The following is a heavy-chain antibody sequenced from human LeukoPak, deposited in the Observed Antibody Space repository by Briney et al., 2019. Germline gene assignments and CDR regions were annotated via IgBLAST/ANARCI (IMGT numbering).Heavy chain of an antibody. CDR2: ISAYNGNT. CDR3: ARVALAYYSIAC. Sequence: ASLKVSCKAFGYTFTSYGICWVREAPGQEREWVGWISAYNGNTHYIQKSQGRVTLTTDTPTTTAYIERWTWRSDNTPVYFCARVALAYYSIACGGQGSLV. D-gene: IGHD2-15*01. CDR1: GYTFTSYG. V-gene: IGHV1-18*01. J-gene: IGHJ4*02.